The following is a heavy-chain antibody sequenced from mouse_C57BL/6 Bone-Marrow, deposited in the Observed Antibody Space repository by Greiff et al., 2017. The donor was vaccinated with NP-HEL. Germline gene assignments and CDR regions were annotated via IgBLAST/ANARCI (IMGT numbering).Heavy chain of an antibody. J-gene: IGHJ3*01. Sequence: EVKVVESGAELVRPGASVKLSCTASGFNIKDDYMHWVKQRPEQGLEWIGWIDPENGDTEYASKFQGKATITADTSSNTAYLQLSSLTSEDTAVYYCTNGGTAWFAYWGQGTLVTVSA. V-gene: IGHV14-4*01. D-gene: IGHD1-1*01. CDR2: IDPENGDT. CDR3: TNGGTAWFAY. CDR1: GFNIKDDY.